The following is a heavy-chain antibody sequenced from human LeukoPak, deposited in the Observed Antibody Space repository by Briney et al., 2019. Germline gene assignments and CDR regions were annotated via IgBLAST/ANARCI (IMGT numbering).Heavy chain of an antibody. Sequence: PSETLSLTCTVSGGSISSGDYYWSWIRQPPGKGLEWIGYIYYSGSTYCNPSLKSRVTISVDTSKNQFSLKLSSVTAADTAVYYCAKVGVVTYNWFDPWGQGTLVTVSS. D-gene: IGHD3-3*01. CDR3: AKVGVVTYNWFDP. V-gene: IGHV4-30-4*01. CDR2: IYYSGST. J-gene: IGHJ5*02. CDR1: GGSISSGDYY.